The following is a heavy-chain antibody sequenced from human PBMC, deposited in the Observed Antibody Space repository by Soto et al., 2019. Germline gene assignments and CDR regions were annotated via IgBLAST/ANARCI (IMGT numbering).Heavy chain of an antibody. J-gene: IGHJ4*02. Sequence: SETLSLTCTVSGGSISSYYWSWIRQPPGRGLEWIGYIYYSGSTKYNPSLKSRVTISVDRSKDKFSLNLTSVTAADTAVYYCARVHCSSATCYAGYWSRRSLVTVSS. D-gene: IGHD2-2*01. CDR3: ARVHCSSATCYAGY. CDR1: GGSISSYY. CDR2: IYYSGST. V-gene: IGHV4-59*01.